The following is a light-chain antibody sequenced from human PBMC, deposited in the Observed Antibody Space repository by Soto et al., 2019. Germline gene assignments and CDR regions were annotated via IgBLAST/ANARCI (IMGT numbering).Light chain of an antibody. CDR1: QSVNSY. CDR2: DTS. Sequence: EIVLTQSPATLSLSPGERATLSCRASQSVNSYLAWYQQKCGQAPRHLIYDTSNRATGIPDRLSGSGSGTDFTLTISSLEPEDFAVYYCQQRRSWPNFGQGTRLEIK. CDR3: QQRRSWPN. V-gene: IGKV3-11*01. J-gene: IGKJ2*01.